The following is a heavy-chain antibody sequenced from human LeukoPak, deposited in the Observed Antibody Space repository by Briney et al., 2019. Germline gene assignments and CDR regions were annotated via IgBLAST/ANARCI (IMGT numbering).Heavy chain of an antibody. V-gene: IGHV1-69*13. CDR2: IIPIFGTA. Sequence: GALVKVSCKASGGTFSSYAISWVRQAPGQGLEWMGGIIPIFGTANYAQKFQGRVTITADESTSTAYMELSSLRSEDTAVYYCARSMGYCSSTSCPFDYWGQGTLVTVSS. J-gene: IGHJ4*02. D-gene: IGHD2-2*01. CDR3: ARSMGYCSSTSCPFDY. CDR1: GGTFSSYA.